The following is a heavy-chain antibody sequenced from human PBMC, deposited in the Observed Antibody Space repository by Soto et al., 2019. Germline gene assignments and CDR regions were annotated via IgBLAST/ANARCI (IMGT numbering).Heavy chain of an antibody. CDR1: GGSISSYY. J-gene: IGHJ4*02. CDR2: IFYSGST. V-gene: IGHV4-59*01. D-gene: IGHD6-19*01. CDR3: ARVGSSGWSPDY. Sequence: SETLSLTCTVSGGSISSYYWSWIRQPPGKGLEWIGYIFYSGSTNYNPSLKSRVTISVDTSKNQFSLKMSSVTAADTAVYYCARVGSSGWSPDYWGRGTLVTVSS.